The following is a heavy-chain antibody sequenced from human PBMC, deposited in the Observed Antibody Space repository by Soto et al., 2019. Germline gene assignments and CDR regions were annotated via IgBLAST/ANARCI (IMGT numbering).Heavy chain of an antibody. V-gene: IGHV3-53*01. CDR3: ARVPDPLWFGELDYGMDV. CDR2: IYSGGST. CDR1: GFTVSSNY. Sequence: LRLSCAASGFTVSSNYMSWVRQAPGKGLEWVSVIYSGGSTYYADSVKGRFTISRDNSKNTLYLQMNSLRAEDTAVYYCARVPDPLWFGELDYGMDVWGQGTTVTVSS. D-gene: IGHD3-10*01. J-gene: IGHJ6*02.